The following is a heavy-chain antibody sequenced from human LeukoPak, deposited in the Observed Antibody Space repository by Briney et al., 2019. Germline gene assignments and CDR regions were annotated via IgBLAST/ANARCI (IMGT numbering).Heavy chain of an antibody. V-gene: IGHV3-21*01. CDR2: ISSSSSYI. CDR3: ARDLRGYGVLDY. D-gene: IGHD6-25*01. J-gene: IGHJ4*02. Sequence: GGSLRLSCAASGFTFSSYSMNWVRQAPGKGLEWVSSISSSSSYIYYADSVKGRFTISRDNAKNSLYLQMNSLRAEDTAVYYCARDLRGYGVLDYWGQGSLVTVSS. CDR1: GFTFSSYS.